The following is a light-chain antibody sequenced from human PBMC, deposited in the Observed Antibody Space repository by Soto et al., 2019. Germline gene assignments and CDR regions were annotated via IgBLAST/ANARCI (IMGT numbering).Light chain of an antibody. CDR2: GAS. CDR3: HQHGGSPET. J-gene: IGKJ1*01. CDR1: QSISSK. V-gene: IGKV3-20*01. Sequence: EIVMTQSPATLSVSPGERATLSCRASQSISSKLAWYQQKPGQAPRLLIYGASNRATGIPDRFSGSGSGTDFTLTISRLEPEDFAIYHCHQHGGSPETFGQGTKWIS.